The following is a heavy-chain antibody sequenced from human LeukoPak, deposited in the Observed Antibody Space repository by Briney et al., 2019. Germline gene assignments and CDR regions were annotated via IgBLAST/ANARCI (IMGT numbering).Heavy chain of an antibody. Sequence: SETLSRTCTVSGGSSSSGSYYWSWIRQPAGKGLEWIGRICTSGSTNYNPALKSRVTISVSTSENQFSLKLSSVTAADTYVANCARGGEEYQLLLGYYYYQLDVWGKGTTVTVSS. CDR1: GGSSSSGSYY. CDR3: ARGGEEYQLLLGYYYYQLDV. CDR2: ICTSGST. D-gene: IGHD2-2*01. J-gene: IGHJ6*03. V-gene: IGHV4-61*02.